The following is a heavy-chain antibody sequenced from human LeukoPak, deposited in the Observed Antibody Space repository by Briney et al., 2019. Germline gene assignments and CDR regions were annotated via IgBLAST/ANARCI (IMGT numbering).Heavy chain of an antibody. V-gene: IGHV3-30*18. CDR3: AKTGSRWEFDN. CDR1: GFTVSSYA. D-gene: IGHD6-13*01. CDR2: ISYDGYNK. J-gene: IGHJ4*02. Sequence: GRSLRLSCAASGFTVSSYAIHWVRQAPGKGLEWVASISYDGYNKYYVDSVRGRFTISRDNSKNTLYLQMNSLRVEDTAVYYCAKTGSRWEFDNWGQGTLVTVSS.